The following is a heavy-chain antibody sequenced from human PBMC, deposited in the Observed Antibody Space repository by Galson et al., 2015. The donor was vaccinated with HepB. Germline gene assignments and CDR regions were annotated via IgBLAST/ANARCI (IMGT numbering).Heavy chain of an antibody. Sequence: SLRLSCAASGFTFSSYAMHWVRQAPGKGLEYVSAISSNGGSTYYADSVKGRFTISRDNSKNTLYLQMSSLRAEDTAVYYCVKDVYPYSIFRGPEDFGDAFDIWGQGTMVTVSS. CDR3: VKDVYPYSIFRGPEDFGDAFDI. J-gene: IGHJ3*02. CDR2: ISSNGGST. CDR1: GFTFSSYA. D-gene: IGHD3-3*02. V-gene: IGHV3-64D*06.